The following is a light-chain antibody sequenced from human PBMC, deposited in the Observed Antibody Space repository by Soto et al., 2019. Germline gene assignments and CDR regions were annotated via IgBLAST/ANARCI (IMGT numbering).Light chain of an antibody. CDR2: GAS. Sequence: EIVMTQSPATLSVSPGERATLSCRASQSVSSDLAWYHQKPGQAPRLLIYGASTRAAGIPARFSGSGCGTEFTLTINSLQYEDFAVYYWQQYNTWPRTFGQGTKVEIK. J-gene: IGKJ1*01. CDR1: QSVSSD. CDR3: QQYNTWPRT. V-gene: IGKV3-15*01.